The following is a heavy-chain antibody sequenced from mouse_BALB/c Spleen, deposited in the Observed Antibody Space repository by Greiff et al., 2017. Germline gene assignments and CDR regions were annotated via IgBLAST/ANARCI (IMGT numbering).Heavy chain of an antibody. Sequence: EVHLVESGGGLVQPGGSRKLSCAASGFTFSSFGMHWVRQAPEKGLEWVAYISSGSSTIYYADTVKGRFTISSDNPKDTLLLQMTSLRSEDTAMYYCARSHYGYYYFDYWGQGTTLTVSS. V-gene: IGHV5-17*02. D-gene: IGHD1-2*01. J-gene: IGHJ2*01. CDR2: ISSGSSTI. CDR3: ARSHYGYYYFDY. CDR1: GFTFSSFG.